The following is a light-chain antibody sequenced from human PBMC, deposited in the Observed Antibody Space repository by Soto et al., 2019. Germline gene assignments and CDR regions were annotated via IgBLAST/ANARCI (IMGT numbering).Light chain of an antibody. J-gene: IGLJ2*01. Sequence: QSVLTQPPSASGTPGQRVTISCSGSSSDIGTNTVNWYQQLPGTAPKLLIYSSNQRPSGVPDRFSGSKSGTSASLAISGLQSEDVADYYCAAWDDSLNGVVFGGGTKVTVL. CDR2: SSN. V-gene: IGLV1-44*01. CDR3: AAWDDSLNGVV. CDR1: SSDIGTNT.